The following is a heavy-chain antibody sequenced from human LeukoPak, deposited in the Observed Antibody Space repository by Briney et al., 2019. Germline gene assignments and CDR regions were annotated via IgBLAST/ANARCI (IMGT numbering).Heavy chain of an antibody. CDR2: ISSNGGST. J-gene: IGHJ6*02. D-gene: IGHD3-10*01. Sequence: GGSLRLSCAASGFTFSSYAMHWVRQAPGKGLEYASAISSNGGSTYYANSVKGRFTISRDNSKNTLYLQMGSLRAEDMAVYYCARDGGVWFGELSPGYYGMDVWGQGTTVTVSS. CDR3: ARDGGVWFGELSPGYYGMDV. V-gene: IGHV3-64*01. CDR1: GFTFSSYA.